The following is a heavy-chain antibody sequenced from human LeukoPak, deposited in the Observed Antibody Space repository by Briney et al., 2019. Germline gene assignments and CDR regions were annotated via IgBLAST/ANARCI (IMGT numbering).Heavy chain of an antibody. D-gene: IGHD3-10*01. CDR2: MNPNSGNT. Sequence: GASVKVSCKASGYTFTGYYMHWVRQATGQGLEWMGWMNPNSGNTGYAQKFQGRVTMTRNTSISTAYMELSSLRSEDTAVYYCARGVLLWFGEPLRFGPWGQGTLVTVSS. V-gene: IGHV1-8*02. CDR1: GYTFTGYY. J-gene: IGHJ5*02. CDR3: ARGVLLWFGEPLRFGP.